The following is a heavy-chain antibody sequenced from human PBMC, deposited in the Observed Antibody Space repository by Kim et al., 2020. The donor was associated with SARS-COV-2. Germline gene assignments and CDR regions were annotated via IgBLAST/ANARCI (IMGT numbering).Heavy chain of an antibody. Sequence: SETLSLTCTVSGGSISSGDSYWIWIRQPPGKGLEWIGYIYYSGTTYYNPSLKGRVSMSVDTSKNQFSLRLSSVTAADTAVYYCARDQSLVGGTVDAFDVWGQGTMVTVSP. CDR3: ARDQSLVGGTVDAFDV. D-gene: IGHD1-26*01. J-gene: IGHJ3*01. CDR2: IYYSGTT. V-gene: IGHV4-30-4*01. CDR1: GGSISSGDSY.